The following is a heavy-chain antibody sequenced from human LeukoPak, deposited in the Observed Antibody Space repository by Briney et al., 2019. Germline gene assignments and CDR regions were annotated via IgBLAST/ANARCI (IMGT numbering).Heavy chain of an antibody. CDR1: GFTFSGYS. Sequence: TGGSLRLSCAASGFTFSGYSMSWIRQAPGKGLEWVAAISGSGGSTYYADSVKGRFTISRDNSKNTLYLQMNSLRAEDTAVYYCAKERWDYDILTGYPNYFDYWGQGTLVTVSS. J-gene: IGHJ4*02. CDR3: AKERWDYDILTGYPNYFDY. D-gene: IGHD3-9*01. V-gene: IGHV3-23*01. CDR2: ISGSGGST.